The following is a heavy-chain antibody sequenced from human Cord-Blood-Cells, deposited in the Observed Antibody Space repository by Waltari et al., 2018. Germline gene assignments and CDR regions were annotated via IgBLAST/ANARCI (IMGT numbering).Heavy chain of an antibody. V-gene: IGHV3-30*18. Sequence: QVQLVESGGGVVQPGRSLRLSCAASGFTFSSYGMHWVRQAPGKGLEWVAVISYDGRNEYYADSVKGRFTISRDNSKNTLYLQMNSLRAEDTAVYYCAKELPNNYDILTGFDYWGQGTLVTVSS. CDR1: GFTFSSYG. CDR3: AKELPNNYDILTGFDY. J-gene: IGHJ4*02. CDR2: ISYDGRNE. D-gene: IGHD3-9*01.